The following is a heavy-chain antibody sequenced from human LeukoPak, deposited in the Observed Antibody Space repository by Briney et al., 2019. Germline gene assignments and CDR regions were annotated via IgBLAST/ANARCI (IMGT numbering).Heavy chain of an antibody. D-gene: IGHD6-13*01. CDR2: INPNSGGT. CDR3: ARVRRIAAAGTGYFQH. Sequence: ASVKVSCKASGYTFTGYYMHWVRQAPGQGLGWMGWINPNSGGTNYAQKFQGRVTMTRDTSISTAYMELSRLRSDDTAVYYCARVRRIAAAGTGYFQHWGQGTLVTVSS. CDR1: GYTFTGYY. V-gene: IGHV1-2*02. J-gene: IGHJ1*01.